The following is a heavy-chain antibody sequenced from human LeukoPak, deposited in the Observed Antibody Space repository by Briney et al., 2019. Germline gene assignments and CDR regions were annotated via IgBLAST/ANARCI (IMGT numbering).Heavy chain of an antibody. Sequence: GRSLRLSCAASGFTFFSYGMHWVREAPGKGLEGVSLIWYDGSNKHYADSVKGRFTISRDNPQSRLSLQMNSLRAEDTAVYYCAKTRPGKPFEFDIWGQGTMVTVSS. CDR3: AKTRPGKPFEFDI. J-gene: IGHJ3*02. D-gene: IGHD1-1*01. V-gene: IGHV3-33*06. CDR2: IWYDGSNK. CDR1: GFTFFSYG.